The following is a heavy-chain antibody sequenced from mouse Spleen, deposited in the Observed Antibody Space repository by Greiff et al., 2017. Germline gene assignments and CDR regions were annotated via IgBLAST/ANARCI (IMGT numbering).Heavy chain of an antibody. Sequence: DVKLVESGGGLVQPGGSLSLSCAASGFTFTDYYMSWVRQPPGKALEWLGFIRNKANGYTTEYSASVKGRFTISRDNSQSILYLQMNALRAEDSATYYCARYWGTRYFDVWGTGTTVTVSS. CDR2: IRNKANGYTT. CDR1: GFTFTDYY. J-gene: IGHJ1*03. D-gene: IGHD3-3*01. CDR3: ARYWGTRYFDV. V-gene: IGHV7-3*01.